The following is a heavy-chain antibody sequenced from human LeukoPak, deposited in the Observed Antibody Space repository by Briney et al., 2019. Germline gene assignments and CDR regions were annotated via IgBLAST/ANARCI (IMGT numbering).Heavy chain of an antibody. V-gene: IGHV4-34*01. J-gene: IGHJ4*02. CDR3: ARASARYNWNSNFDY. CDR2: INHSGGT. D-gene: IGHD1-7*01. CDR1: GGSFSGYY. Sequence: SETLSLTCAVYGGSFSGYYWSWIRHPPGEGLEWIGEINHSGGTNYNPSLKSRVTISVDTSKNQFSLNLRSVTAADTAVYYCARASARYNWNSNFDYWGQGTLVTVSS.